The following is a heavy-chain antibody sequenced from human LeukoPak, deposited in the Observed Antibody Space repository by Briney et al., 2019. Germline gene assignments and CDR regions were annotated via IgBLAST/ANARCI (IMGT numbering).Heavy chain of an antibody. CDR2: ISSSSTYI. J-gene: IGHJ4*02. V-gene: IGHV3-21*01. Sequence: GGSLRLSCAASGFTFSSYSMNWVRQAPGKGLEWVSSISSSSTYIYYADSVKGRFTISRDNAKNSLYLQMNSLRAEDTAVYYCASCPSAYDRRRPNTDYWGQGTLVTVSS. D-gene: IGHD5-12*01. CDR3: ASCPSAYDRRRPNTDY. CDR1: GFTFSSYS.